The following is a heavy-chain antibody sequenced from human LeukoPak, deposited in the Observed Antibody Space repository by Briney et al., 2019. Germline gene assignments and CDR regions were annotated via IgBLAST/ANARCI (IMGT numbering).Heavy chain of an antibody. D-gene: IGHD6-19*01. CDR1: GYSFTSYW. Sequence: GESLKISCKGSGYSFTSYWIGWVRQMPGKGLEWLGIIYPGDSDPRFSTSFQGRVTISADKSISTAYLQWSSLEASDTAMYYCARASAVSGRYYYYYMDVWGKGTTVTVS. J-gene: IGHJ6*03. V-gene: IGHV5-51*01. CDR2: IYPGDSDP. CDR3: ARASAVSGRYYYYYMDV.